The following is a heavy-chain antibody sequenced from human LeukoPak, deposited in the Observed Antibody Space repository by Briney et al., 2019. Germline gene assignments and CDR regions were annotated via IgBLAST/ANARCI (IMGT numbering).Heavy chain of an antibody. J-gene: IGHJ3*02. CDR2: FDPEDGET. CDR1: GYTLTELS. Sequence: GASVKVSCKVSGYTLTELSMHWVRQAPGKGLEWMGGFDPEDGETIYAQKFQGRVTMTEDTSTDTAYMELSSLRSEDTAVYYCATDNPRHGGDLIVGVHITHLDAFDIWGQGTMVTVSS. CDR3: ATDNPRHGGDLIVGVHITHLDAFDI. D-gene: IGHD1-26*01. V-gene: IGHV1-24*01.